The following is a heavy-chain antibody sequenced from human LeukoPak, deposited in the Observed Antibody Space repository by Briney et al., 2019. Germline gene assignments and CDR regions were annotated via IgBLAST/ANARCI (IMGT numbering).Heavy chain of an antibody. J-gene: IGHJ3*02. CDR3: ATGKGLDMGQAAFDI. D-gene: IGHD2-2*03. V-gene: IGHV1-24*01. Sequence: GASVKVSCKVSGYTLTELSMHWVRQAPGKGLEWMGGFDPEDGETIYAQKFQGRVTMTEDTSTDTAYMELSSLRSEDTAVYYCATGKGLDMGQAAFDIWGQGTMVTVSS. CDR1: GYTLTELS. CDR2: FDPEDGET.